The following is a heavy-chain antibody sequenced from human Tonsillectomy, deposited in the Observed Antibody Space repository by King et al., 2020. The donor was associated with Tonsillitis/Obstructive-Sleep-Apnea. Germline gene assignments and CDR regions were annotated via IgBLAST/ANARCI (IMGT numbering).Heavy chain of an antibody. CDR2: IYHSGST. V-gene: IGHV4-39*01. Sequence: QLQESGPGLVKPSETLSLTCTVFGGPISSGSYYWGWIRQPPGKGLEWIGSIYHSGSTYYNPSLKSRVTISVDTSKNQFSLKLSSVTAADTAVYYCARQVDLEWLLYFDNWGQGTLVTVSS. J-gene: IGHJ4*02. CDR3: ARQVDLEWLLYFDN. CDR1: GGPISSGSYY. D-gene: IGHD3-3*01.